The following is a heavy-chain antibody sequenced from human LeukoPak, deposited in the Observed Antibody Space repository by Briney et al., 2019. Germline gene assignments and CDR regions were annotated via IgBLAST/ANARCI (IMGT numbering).Heavy chain of an antibody. CDR3: TRVAQSGPTGWFDP. CDR2: ISSTGSYI. V-gene: IGHV3-21*01. CDR1: GFTFSNVW. Sequence: GGSLRLSCAASGFTFSNVWMTWVRQAPGKGLEWVSSISSTGSYIYYADSVKGRFTISRDNPGNVVYLQMDSLRAEDTAVYYCTRVAQSGPTGWFDPWGQGTLVTVSS. D-gene: IGHD1-1*01. J-gene: IGHJ5*02.